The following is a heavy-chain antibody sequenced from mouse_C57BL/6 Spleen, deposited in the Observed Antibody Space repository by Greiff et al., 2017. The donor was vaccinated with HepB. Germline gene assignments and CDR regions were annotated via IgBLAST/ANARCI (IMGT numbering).Heavy chain of an antibody. CDR1: GYTFTSYW. D-gene: IGHD1-1*01. CDR2: IDPNSGGT. J-gene: IGHJ4*01. Sequence: VQLQQSGAELVKPGASVKLSCKASGYTFTSYWMHWVKQRPGRGLEWIGRIDPNSGGTKYNEKFKSKATLTVDKPSSTAYMQLSSLTSEDSADYYCARKPPYYYGSSEDYAMDYWGQGTSVTVSS. V-gene: IGHV1-72*01. CDR3: ARKPPYYYGSSEDYAMDY.